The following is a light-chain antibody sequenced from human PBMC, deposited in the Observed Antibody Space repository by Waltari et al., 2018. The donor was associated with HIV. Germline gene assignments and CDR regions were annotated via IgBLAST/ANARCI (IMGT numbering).Light chain of an antibody. CDR2: KAS. V-gene: IGKV1-5*03. CDR3: QQYNTYPYT. J-gene: IGKJ2*01. CDR1: QSISSW. Sequence: DIQMTQSPSTLTASVGDRVTITCRASQSISSWLAWYQQKPGKAPKLLIYKASSLESGVPSRFSGSGSGTEFTLTISSLQPDDFATYYCQQYNTYPYTFGQGTKLEIK.